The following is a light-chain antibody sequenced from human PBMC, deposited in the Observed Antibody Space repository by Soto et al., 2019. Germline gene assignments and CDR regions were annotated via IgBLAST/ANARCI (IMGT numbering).Light chain of an antibody. CDR1: QSLLNNNKYNY. Sequence: ESLVPQSTVPLLVTTGEPASISGRYIQSLLNNNKYNYFDWYGQKPGQSPQLLISFGSKRAPGVPDRFSGSGSGTDFTLKITRVEAEDVGTYYCMQALQSLSFGLGIRLAI. CDR3: MQALQSLS. J-gene: IGKJ5*01. CDR2: FGS. V-gene: IGKV2-28*01.